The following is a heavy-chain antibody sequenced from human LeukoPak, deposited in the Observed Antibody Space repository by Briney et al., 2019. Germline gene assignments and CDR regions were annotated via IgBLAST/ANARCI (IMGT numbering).Heavy chain of an antibody. J-gene: IGHJ3*02. CDR1: GFTFSSYS. CDR2: ISSSSYI. Sequence: GGSLRLSCAASGFTFSSYSMNWVRQAPGKGLEWVSSISSSSYIYYADSVKGRFTISRDNAKNSLYLQMNSLRAEDTAVYYCARDRIAVAGRDAFDIWGQGTMVTVSS. D-gene: IGHD6-19*01. V-gene: IGHV3-21*01. CDR3: ARDRIAVAGRDAFDI.